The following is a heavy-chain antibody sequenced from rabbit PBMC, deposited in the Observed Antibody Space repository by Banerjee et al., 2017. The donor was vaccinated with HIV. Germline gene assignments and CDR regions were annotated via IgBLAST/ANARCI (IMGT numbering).Heavy chain of an antibody. CDR3: ARDSGSTYYWGYFNL. J-gene: IGHJ4*01. Sequence: QSLEESGGDLVKPGASLTLTCTASGFSFSSNYYMCWVRQAPGKGLEWIACIYVGVGGNTYYASWAKGRFTISKTSSTTVTLQMTSLTAADTATYFCARDSGSTYYWGYFNLWGPGTLVTVS. V-gene: IGHV1S40*01. CDR1: GFSFSSNYY. D-gene: IGHD8-1*01. CDR2: IYVGVGGNT.